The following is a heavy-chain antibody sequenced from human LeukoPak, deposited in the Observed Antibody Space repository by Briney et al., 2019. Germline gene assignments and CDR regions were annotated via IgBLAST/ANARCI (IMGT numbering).Heavy chain of an antibody. V-gene: IGHV3-74*03. CDR3: AIRRGYTYGDDY. CDR2: LHSDGSST. J-gene: IGHJ4*02. CDR1: GLTFSSYW. D-gene: IGHD5-18*01. Sequence: PLGSLRLSCAASGLTFSSYWMLWVRQAPGKGLVWVSRLHSDGSSTAYADSVKGRFTISRDNAKNTLYLQMNTLRAEDTAVYYCAIRRGYTYGDDYWGQGTLVTVSS.